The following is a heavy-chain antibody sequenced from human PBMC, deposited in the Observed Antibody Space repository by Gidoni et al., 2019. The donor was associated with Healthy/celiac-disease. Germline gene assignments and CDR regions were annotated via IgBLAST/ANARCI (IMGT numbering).Heavy chain of an antibody. CDR1: GGSISSSSYY. D-gene: IGHD3-16*01. Sequence: QLQLQESGPGLVKPSETLSLTCTVSGGSISSSSYYWGWISQPPGKGLECIGCIYYSWSTYYNPSLKSRVTISVDTSKNQFSLKLSSVTAADTAVYYCAGYYDYSWGRAGANGRLDYWGQGTLVTVSS. J-gene: IGHJ4*02. CDR3: AGYYDYSWGRAGANGRLDY. V-gene: IGHV4-39*01. CDR2: IYYSWST.